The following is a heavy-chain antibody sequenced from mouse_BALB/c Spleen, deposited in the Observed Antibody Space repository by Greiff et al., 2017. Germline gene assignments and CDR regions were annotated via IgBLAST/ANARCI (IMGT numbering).Heavy chain of an antibody. Sequence: EVQGVESGGGLVQPGGSLKLSCAASGFTFSSYGMSWVRQTPDKRLELVATINSNGGSTYYPDSVKGRFTISRDNARNILYLQMSSLRSEDTAMYYCARDYDYWGQGTTLTVSS. CDR3: ARDYDY. V-gene: IGHV5-6-3*01. CDR1: GFTFSSYG. J-gene: IGHJ2*01. CDR2: INSNGGST.